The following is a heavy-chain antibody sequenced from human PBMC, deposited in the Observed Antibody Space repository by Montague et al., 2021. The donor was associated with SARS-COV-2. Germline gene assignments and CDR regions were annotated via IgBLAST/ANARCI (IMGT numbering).Heavy chain of an antibody. V-gene: IGHV4-39*07. Sequence: SETLSLTCTDSGGSISSSSYYWGWIRQPPGKGLEWIATIHYSGSTYYNPSLKSRVSMSVDTSKNQFSLKLKSVTAADTAIYYCARELLYSSTWEEAWFDTWGQGDLVSVSS. J-gene: IGHJ5*02. CDR3: ARELLYSSTWEEAWFDT. D-gene: IGHD6-13*01. CDR2: IHYSGST. CDR1: GGSISSSSYY.